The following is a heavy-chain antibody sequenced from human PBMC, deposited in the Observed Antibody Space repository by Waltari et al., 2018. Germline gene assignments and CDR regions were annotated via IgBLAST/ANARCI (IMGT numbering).Heavy chain of an antibody. D-gene: IGHD1-7*01. CDR2: ISWNSGSI. Sequence: EVQLVESGGGLVQPGRSLRLSCAASGFTFDDYAMHWVRQAPGKGLEWVSGISWNSGSIGYADSVKGRFTISSDNAKNSLYLQMNSLRAEDTALYYCAKGHANWNYYFDYWGQGTLVTVSS. CDR1: GFTFDDYA. V-gene: IGHV3-9*01. J-gene: IGHJ4*02. CDR3: AKGHANWNYYFDY.